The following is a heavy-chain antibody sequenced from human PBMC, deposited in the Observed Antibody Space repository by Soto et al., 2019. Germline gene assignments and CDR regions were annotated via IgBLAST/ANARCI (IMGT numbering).Heavy chain of an antibody. Sequence: GGSLRLSCAASGFTFSSYGMHWVRQAPGKGLEWVAVIWYDGSNKYYADSVKGRFTSSRDNSKITLYLQMNSLRAEDTAVYYCARSWYTYYYDSSGYLWGQGTLVTVSS. CDR2: IWYDGSNK. V-gene: IGHV3-33*01. CDR1: GFTFSSYG. D-gene: IGHD3-22*01. CDR3: ARSWYTYYYDSSGYL. J-gene: IGHJ4*02.